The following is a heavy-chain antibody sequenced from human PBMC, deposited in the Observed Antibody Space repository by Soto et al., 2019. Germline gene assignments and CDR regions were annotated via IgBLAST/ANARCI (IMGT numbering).Heavy chain of an antibody. CDR1: GFTFSSYW. V-gene: IGHV3-74*01. Sequence: EVQLVESGGGLVQPGGSLRLSCVASGFTFSSYWMHWVRQAPGKGLVWVSRINSGGSSTIYADSVKGRFTISRDNAKNTLCLQMNSLRADDTAVYYCARESSGWNGGFDYWGQGTLVTVSS. CDR2: INSGGSST. J-gene: IGHJ4*02. CDR3: ARESSGWNGGFDY. D-gene: IGHD6-19*01.